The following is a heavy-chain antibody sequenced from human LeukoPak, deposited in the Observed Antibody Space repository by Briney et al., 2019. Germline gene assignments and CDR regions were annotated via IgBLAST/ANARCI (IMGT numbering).Heavy chain of an antibody. V-gene: IGHV3-33*01. Sequence: GRSLRLSCAASGFTFSSYGMHWVRQAPGKGLEWVAVIWYDGSNKYYADSVKGRFTISRDNSKNTLYLQMNSLRAEDTAVYYCARELGYGHGFDYWGQGTLVTVSP. CDR2: IWYDGSNK. D-gene: IGHD5-18*01. J-gene: IGHJ4*02. CDR1: GFTFSSYG. CDR3: ARELGYGHGFDY.